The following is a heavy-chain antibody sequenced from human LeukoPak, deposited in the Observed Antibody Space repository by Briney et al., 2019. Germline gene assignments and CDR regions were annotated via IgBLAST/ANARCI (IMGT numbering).Heavy chain of an antibody. CDR3: ARDLLREAYYYDSSGYAGSFDY. Sequence: PSETLSLTCTVSGGSISSGAYYWGWIRQPPGKGLEWIGSIYYSGSTYYNPSLKSRVTISVDTSKNQFSLKLSSVTAADTAVYYCARDLLREAYYYDSSGYAGSFDYWGQGTLVTVPS. CDR1: GGSISSGAYY. J-gene: IGHJ4*02. V-gene: IGHV4-39*07. D-gene: IGHD3-22*01. CDR2: IYYSGST.